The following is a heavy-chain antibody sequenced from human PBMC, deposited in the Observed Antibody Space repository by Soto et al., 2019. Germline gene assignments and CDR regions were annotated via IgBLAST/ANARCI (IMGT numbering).Heavy chain of an antibody. D-gene: IGHD6-13*01. V-gene: IGHV3-74*01. CDR1: GFTLWNYA. Sequence: GGSLRLSCAASGFTLWNYAMSWVRQVPGKGLEWVSRIDSDGSSTSYADSVKGRFTISRDNAKNTLYLQMNSLRAEDTAVYYCVRDRAVADPFDYWGQGTLVTVSS. CDR2: IDSDGSST. J-gene: IGHJ4*02. CDR3: VRDRAVADPFDY.